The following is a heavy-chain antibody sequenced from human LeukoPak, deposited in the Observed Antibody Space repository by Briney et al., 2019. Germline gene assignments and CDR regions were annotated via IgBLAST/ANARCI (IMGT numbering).Heavy chain of an antibody. CDR3: ARDQGGVLRFLECPQYFDY. V-gene: IGHV3-11*01. CDR2: ISSSGSTI. J-gene: IGHJ4*02. CDR1: GFTFSDYY. Sequence: GGSLRLSCAASGFTFSDYYMSWIRQAPGKGLEWVSYISSSGSTIYYADSVKGRFTISRDNAKNSLYLQMNSLRAEDTAVYYCARDQGGVLRFLECPQYFDYWGQGTLVTVSS. D-gene: IGHD3-3*01.